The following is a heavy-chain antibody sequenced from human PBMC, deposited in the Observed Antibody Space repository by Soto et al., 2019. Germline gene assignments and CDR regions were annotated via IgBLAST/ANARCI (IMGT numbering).Heavy chain of an antibody. Sequence: SETLSLTCTVSGGSISTYNWNWIRQPPGKGLEWIGYIYYSGSTNYNPSLKSRVTISVDTSRNQFSLKLRSVTAADTAVYYCARELSGSCFDNWGQGTLVTVSS. CDR3: ARELSGSCFDN. J-gene: IGHJ4*02. D-gene: IGHD2-15*01. V-gene: IGHV4-59*01. CDR1: GGSISTYN. CDR2: IYYSGST.